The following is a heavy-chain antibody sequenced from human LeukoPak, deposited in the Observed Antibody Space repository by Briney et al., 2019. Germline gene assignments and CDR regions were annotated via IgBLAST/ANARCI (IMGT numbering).Heavy chain of an antibody. J-gene: IGHJ5*02. CDR3: ARELYDYVWGSYRYTGVGNWFDP. V-gene: IGHV1-69*13. D-gene: IGHD3-16*02. CDR1: GYTFTSYG. CDR2: IIPIFGAA. Sequence: ASVKVSCKASGYTFTSYGISWVRQAPGQGLEWMGGIIPIFGAANYAQNFQGRVTITADESTSTAYMELSSLRSEDTAVYYCARELYDYVWGSYRYTGVGNWFDPWGQGTLVTVSS.